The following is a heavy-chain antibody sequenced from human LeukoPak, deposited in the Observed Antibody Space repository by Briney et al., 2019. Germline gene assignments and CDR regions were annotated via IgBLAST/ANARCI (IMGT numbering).Heavy chain of an antibody. CDR3: ARDSSGWYRPGDFDY. CDR1: GFTFSSYA. J-gene: IGHJ4*02. CDR2: ISYDGSNK. Sequence: GGSLRLSCAASGFTFSSYAMHWVRQAPGKGLEWVAVISYDGSNKYYADSVKGRYTISRDNSKNTLYLQMNSLRAEDTAVYYCARDSSGWYRPGDFDYWGQGTLVTVSS. D-gene: IGHD6-19*01. V-gene: IGHV3-30-3*01.